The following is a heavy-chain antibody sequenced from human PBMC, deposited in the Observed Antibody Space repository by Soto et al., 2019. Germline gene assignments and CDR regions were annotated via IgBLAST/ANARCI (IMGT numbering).Heavy chain of an antibody. J-gene: IGHJ4*02. V-gene: IGHV4-4*02. CDR2: IYHSGST. Sequence: QVQLQESGPGLVKPSGTLSLTCAVSGGSISSSNWWSWVRQPPGKGLEWIGEIYHSGSTNYNPSLKIRVTISVDKSKNQFSLKLSSVTAADTAVYYCARSDYGDHGGVDYWGQGTLVTVSS. CDR3: ARSDYGDHGGVDY. CDR1: GGSISSSNW. D-gene: IGHD4-17*01.